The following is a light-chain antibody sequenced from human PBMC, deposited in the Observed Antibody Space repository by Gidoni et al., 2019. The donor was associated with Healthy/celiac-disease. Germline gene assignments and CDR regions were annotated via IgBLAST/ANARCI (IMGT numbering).Light chain of an antibody. CDR2: EVS. V-gene: IGLV2-14*01. CDR3: SSYTSSSTPL. Sequence: QSALTQPASGSGSPGQSLTISCTGTSSDVGGYNYVSWYQQHPGKAPKLMIYEVSNRPSGVSNRFSGSKSGNTASLTISGLQAEDEADYYCSSYTSSSTPLFGGGTKLTVL. J-gene: IGLJ2*01. CDR1: SSDVGGYNY.